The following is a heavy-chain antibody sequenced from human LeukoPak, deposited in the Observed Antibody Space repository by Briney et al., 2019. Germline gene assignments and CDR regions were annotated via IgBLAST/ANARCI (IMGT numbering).Heavy chain of an antibody. Sequence: ASVKVSCKASGGTFSSYAISWVRQAPGQGLEWMGIINPSGGSTSFAQKFQGRVTMTRDTSTSTVYMELSSLRSEDTAVYYCARGGGATTFDYWGQGTLVTVSS. J-gene: IGHJ4*02. V-gene: IGHV1-46*01. D-gene: IGHD1-26*01. CDR1: GGTFSSYA. CDR2: INPSGGST. CDR3: ARGGGATTFDY.